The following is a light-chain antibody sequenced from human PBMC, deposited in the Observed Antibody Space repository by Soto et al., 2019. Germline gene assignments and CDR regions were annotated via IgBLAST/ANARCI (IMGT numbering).Light chain of an antibody. CDR3: QNYNSSPHT. J-gene: IGKJ2*01. CDR1: QGISNY. Sequence: DIQMTQSPSSLSESVGDRVTITCRASQGISNYLAWYQQKPGKVPKLLIYAASTLQSGVRSRFSGSGSGTDFTLTISSLQAEDVVTYYCQNYNSSPHTFGQGTKLEIK. V-gene: IGKV1-27*01. CDR2: AAS.